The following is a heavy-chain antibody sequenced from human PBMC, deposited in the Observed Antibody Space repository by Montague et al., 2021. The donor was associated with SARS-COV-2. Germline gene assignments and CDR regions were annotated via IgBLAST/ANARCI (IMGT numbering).Heavy chain of an antibody. CDR1: GGFISSGGYY. V-gene: IGHV4-31*03. CDR3: ARDGRRTTVTPRGVITLHYFDY. Sequence: TLSLTCTVSGGFISSGGYYWSWIRQHPGKGLEWIGYIYYSGXTXYXXXXKXRVTISVDTSKNQFSLKLSSVTAADTAVYYCARDGRRTTVTPRGVITLHYFDYWGQGTLVTVSS. CDR2: IYYSGXT. D-gene: IGHD4-17*01. J-gene: IGHJ4*02.